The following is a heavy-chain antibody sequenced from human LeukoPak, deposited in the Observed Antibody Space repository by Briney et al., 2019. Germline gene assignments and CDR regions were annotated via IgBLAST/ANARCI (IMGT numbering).Heavy chain of an antibody. CDR1: GYTFTGYY. Sequence: ASVKVSCKASGYTFTGYYMHWVRQAPGQGLEWMGRINPNSGGTNHAQKFQGRVTMTRDTSISTAYMELSRLRSDDTAVYYCAREMGHYYDSSGYWCAYWGQGTLVTVSS. J-gene: IGHJ4*02. D-gene: IGHD3-22*01. CDR3: AREMGHYYDSSGYWCAY. V-gene: IGHV1-2*06. CDR2: INPNSGGT.